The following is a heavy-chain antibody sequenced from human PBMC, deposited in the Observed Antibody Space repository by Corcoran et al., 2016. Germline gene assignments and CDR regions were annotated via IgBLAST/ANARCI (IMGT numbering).Heavy chain of an antibody. D-gene: IGHD3-22*01. J-gene: IGHJ4*02. V-gene: IGHV1-69*01. CDR1: GGTWSSYA. Sequence: QVQRVQSGAEGKKPGSAGKVSWKASGGTWSSYAISWVRQGPGQGLEGMGGSIPIFGTANYAQKFQGRVTSTADESTSTDYMALSSLRSEDTAVYYCARGGPYYYDSSGYQYYFDYWGQGTLVTVSS. CDR2: SIPIFGTA. CDR3: ARGGPYYYDSSGYQYYFDY.